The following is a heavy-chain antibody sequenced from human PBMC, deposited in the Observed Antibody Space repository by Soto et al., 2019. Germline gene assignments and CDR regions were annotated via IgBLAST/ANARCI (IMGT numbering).Heavy chain of an antibody. D-gene: IGHD4-17*01. Sequence: SETLSLTCTVSGVSVSSGSFYWAWIRQPPGKGLEWIGFGSYSGTTNYKPSLKSRVTISVDTSRSQISLKVSSLTAADTAVYYCARGATVTQYDYWGQGTLVTVPQ. CDR1: GVSVSSGSFY. V-gene: IGHV4-61*01. CDR3: ARGATVTQYDY. CDR2: GSYSGTT. J-gene: IGHJ4*02.